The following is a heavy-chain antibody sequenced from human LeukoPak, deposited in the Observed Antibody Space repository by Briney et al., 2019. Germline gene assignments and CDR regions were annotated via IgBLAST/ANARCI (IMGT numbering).Heavy chain of an antibody. D-gene: IGHD4-17*01. J-gene: IGHJ4*02. V-gene: IGHV1-46*01. Sequence: ASVKVSCKASGYTFTSYYMRWVRQAPGQGLEWMGIINPSGGSTTYAQKFQGRVTMTRDTSTSTVYMELSSLRSEDTAVYYCARYVHGVSFDYWGQGTLVTVSS. CDR2: INPSGGST. CDR1: GYTFTSYY. CDR3: ARYVHGVSFDY.